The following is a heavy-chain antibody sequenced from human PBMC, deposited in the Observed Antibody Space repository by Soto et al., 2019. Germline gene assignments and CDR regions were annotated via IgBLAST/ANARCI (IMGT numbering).Heavy chain of an antibody. D-gene: IGHD5-18*01. Sequence: QVQLVESGGGVVQPGRSLRLSCVASGFTFSSYGMHWVRQAPGKGLEWVAVISYDGSNKYYADSVKGRFTISRDNSKNTLYLQMNSLRAEDTAVYYCAKEIGYSYVDYWGQGTLVTVSS. J-gene: IGHJ4*02. V-gene: IGHV3-30*18. CDR3: AKEIGYSYVDY. CDR1: GFTFSSYG. CDR2: ISYDGSNK.